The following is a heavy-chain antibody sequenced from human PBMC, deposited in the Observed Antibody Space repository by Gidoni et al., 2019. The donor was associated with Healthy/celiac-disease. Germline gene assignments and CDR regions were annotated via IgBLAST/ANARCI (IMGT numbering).Heavy chain of an antibody. D-gene: IGHD3-22*01. CDR3: ARVYYDSSGYYMYFQH. CDR1: GGSISSSSYY. Sequence: QLQLQESGPGLVKPSETLSLTCTVSGGSISSSSYYWGWIRQPPGKGLEWIGSIYYSGSTYYNPSLKSRVTISVDTSKNQFSLKLSSVTAADTAVYYCARVYYDSSGYYMYFQHWGQGTLVTVSS. V-gene: IGHV4-39*01. CDR2: IYYSGST. J-gene: IGHJ1*01.